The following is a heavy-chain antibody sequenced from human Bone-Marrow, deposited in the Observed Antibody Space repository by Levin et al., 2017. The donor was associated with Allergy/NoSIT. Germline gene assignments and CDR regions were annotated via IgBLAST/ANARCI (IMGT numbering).Heavy chain of an antibody. Sequence: GSLKISCEASGFTFNSYWMTWVRQAPGKGLEWVANIKQDGSEKYYVDSVKGRFTVSRDNAKNLLYLHMNSLRVEDTAVYYCGSLWQQLVLGYGMDVWGQGTTVTVSS. CDR2: IKQDGSEK. V-gene: IGHV3-7*01. J-gene: IGHJ6*02. CDR3: GSLWQQLVLGYGMDV. CDR1: GFTFNSYW. D-gene: IGHD6-13*01.